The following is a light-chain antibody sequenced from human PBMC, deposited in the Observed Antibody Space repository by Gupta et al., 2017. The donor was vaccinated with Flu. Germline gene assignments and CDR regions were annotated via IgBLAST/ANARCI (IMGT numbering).Light chain of an antibody. Sequence: NIGASYAVHWYQQLPGTAPRLLMYDDNNRPSGVPGRFSGSKSGTSASLAITGLQAEDEAYYFCQSYDSSLSGPYVFGTGTKVTVL. CDR2: DDN. CDR1: NIGASYA. CDR3: QSYDSSLSGPYV. V-gene: IGLV1-40*01. J-gene: IGLJ1*01.